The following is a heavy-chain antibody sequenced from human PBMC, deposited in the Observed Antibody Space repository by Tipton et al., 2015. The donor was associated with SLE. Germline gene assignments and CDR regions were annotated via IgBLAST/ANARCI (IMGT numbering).Heavy chain of an antibody. D-gene: IGHD6-19*01. CDR2: IYYSGST. CDR1: GGSISSHY. Sequence: LRLSCTVSGGSISSHYWSWIRQPPGKGLEWIGYIYYSGSTNYNPSLKSRVTISVDTSKNQFSLKLSSVTAADTAVYYCARETGRYSSGWFDYWGQGTLVTVSS. V-gene: IGHV4-59*11. J-gene: IGHJ4*02. CDR3: ARETGRYSSGWFDY.